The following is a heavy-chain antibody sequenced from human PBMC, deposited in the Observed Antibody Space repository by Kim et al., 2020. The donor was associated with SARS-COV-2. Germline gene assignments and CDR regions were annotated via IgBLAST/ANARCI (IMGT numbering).Heavy chain of an antibody. Sequence: SPSFPGQVTISADKSISTAYLQWSSLKASDTAMYYCARQVSSIAAALDYWGQGTLVTVSS. D-gene: IGHD6-13*01. J-gene: IGHJ4*02. V-gene: IGHV5-51*01. CDR3: ARQVSSIAAALDY.